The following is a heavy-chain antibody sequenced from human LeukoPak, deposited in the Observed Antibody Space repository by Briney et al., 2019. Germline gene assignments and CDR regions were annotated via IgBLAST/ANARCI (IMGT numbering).Heavy chain of an antibody. J-gene: IGHJ6*02. V-gene: IGHV5-51*01. Sequence: GESLQISCQGSGYSFTSYWIGWVRQVPGKGMEWRGIIYLGDSDTRYTPSFQGQVTISADKSTSTAYLQCSSLKASDTAMYYCAKVTMVRGVINYGMDVWGQGTTVTASS. CDR1: GYSFTSYW. CDR2: IYLGDSDT. CDR3: AKVTMVRGVINYGMDV. D-gene: IGHD3-10*01.